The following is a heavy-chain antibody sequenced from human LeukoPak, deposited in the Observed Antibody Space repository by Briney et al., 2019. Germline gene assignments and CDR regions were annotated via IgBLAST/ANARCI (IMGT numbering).Heavy chain of an antibody. D-gene: IGHD2-2*01. V-gene: IGHV3-30-3*01. CDR2: ISYDGSNK. CDR3: ASSIVVVPAAIKY. CDR1: GFTFSSYA. Sequence: GGSLRLSCAASGFTFSSYAMHWVRQAPGKGLEWVAVISYDGSNKYYADSVKGRFTISRDNSKNTLYLQMNSLRAEDTAVYYCASSIVVVPAAIKYWGQGTLVTVSS. J-gene: IGHJ4*02.